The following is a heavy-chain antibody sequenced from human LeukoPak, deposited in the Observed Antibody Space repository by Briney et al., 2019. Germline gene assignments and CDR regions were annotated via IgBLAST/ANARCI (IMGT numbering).Heavy chain of an antibody. J-gene: IGHJ4*02. V-gene: IGHV3-23*01. CDR1: GFTFSSYA. D-gene: IGHD4-17*01. CDR2: ISGSGGRT. Sequence: GGSLRLSCATSGFTFSSYASTWVRQAPGKGLEWVSDISGSGGRTYYADSVKGGFTISRDSSKNTLYLQMNSLRAEDTAVYYCAKDTQYGALEWGQGTLVTVSS. CDR3: AKDTQYGALE.